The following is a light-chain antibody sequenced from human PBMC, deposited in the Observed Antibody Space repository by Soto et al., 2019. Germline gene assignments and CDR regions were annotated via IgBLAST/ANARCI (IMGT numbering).Light chain of an antibody. CDR3: QQYGSSPWT. CDR2: GAS. J-gene: IGKJ1*01. Sequence: VLTQSPATLSVSPGDSATLSCRASQSVSSSYLAWYQQKPGQAPRLLIYGASSRATGIPDRLSGSGSGTDFTLTISRLEPEDFAVYYCQQYGSSPWTCGQGTKVDIK. CDR1: QSVSSSY. V-gene: IGKV3-20*01.